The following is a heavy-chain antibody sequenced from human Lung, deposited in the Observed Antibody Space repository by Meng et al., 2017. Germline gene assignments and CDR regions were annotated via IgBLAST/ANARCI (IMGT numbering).Heavy chain of an antibody. CDR1: GFTFSNYS. D-gene: IGHD2-15*01. CDR2: ISSDSRYI. V-gene: IGHV3-21*01. CDR3: ARFETVGVATGDF. Sequence: EVQLVESVGDLVTPGGSLILSCAASGFTFSNYSMNWVRQAPGKELEWVSSISSDSRYIFYADSVKGRFTISRDNGKKLLYLQMNSLSPEDTAVFYCARFETVGVATGDFWGQGTLVTVSS. J-gene: IGHJ4*02.